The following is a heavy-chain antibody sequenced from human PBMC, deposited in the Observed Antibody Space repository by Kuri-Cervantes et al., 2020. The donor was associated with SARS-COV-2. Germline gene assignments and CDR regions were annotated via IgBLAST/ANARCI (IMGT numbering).Heavy chain of an antibody. Sequence: LSLTCAASGFMFNGYAMSWVRQAPGKGPEWVSSISGSGISTDYADSVKGRFTISRDNSKNTLYLQMNSLRADETAVYYCAKERGYGNEYVDYWGQGTLVTVSS. D-gene: IGHD5-18*01. CDR1: GFMFNGYA. CDR2: ISGSGIST. V-gene: IGHV3-23*01. CDR3: AKERGYGNEYVDY. J-gene: IGHJ4*02.